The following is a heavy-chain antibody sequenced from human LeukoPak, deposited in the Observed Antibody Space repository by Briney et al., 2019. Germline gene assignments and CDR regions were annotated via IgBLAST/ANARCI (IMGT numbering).Heavy chain of an antibody. CDR1: GFTFSSYW. J-gene: IGHJ5*02. V-gene: IGHV3-74*01. CDR2: INSDGSST. Sequence: PGGSLRLSCAASGFTFSSYWMHWVRQAPGKGLVWVSRINSDGSSTSYADSVKGRFTISRDNAKNTLYLQMNSLRAEDTAVYYCARGPMDYGGNSGDWFDPWGQGTLVTVSS. CDR3: ARGPMDYGGNSGDWFDP. D-gene: IGHD4-23*01.